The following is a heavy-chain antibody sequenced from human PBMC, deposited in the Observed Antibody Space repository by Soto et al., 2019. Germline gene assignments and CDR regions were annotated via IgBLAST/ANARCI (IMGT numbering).Heavy chain of an antibody. Sequence: GESLNISCKVSGYSFASQWISLVRQVPGKGQEWMGRIDLSESYTTYNPSFQGHVTFSADKSITTAYLQWRSLEASDTAIYYCATQGLTTYYFGYWGQGTLVTVSS. V-gene: IGHV5-10-1*01. CDR1: GYSFASQW. CDR3: ATQGLTTYYFGY. CDR2: IDLSESYT. J-gene: IGHJ4*02.